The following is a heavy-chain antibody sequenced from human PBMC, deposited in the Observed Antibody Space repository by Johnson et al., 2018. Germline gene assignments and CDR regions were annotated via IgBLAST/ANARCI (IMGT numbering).Heavy chain of an antibody. Sequence: QVQLVQSGGGVVQPGRSLRLSCAASGFTFSSYGMHWVRQAPGRGLEWVAVLWNDGTNKYYVDSVKGRFTISRDYSKNTLYLQMNSLRAEDTAAYYCARGGGYYYGSGSYFDYWGQGTLVTVSS. CDR1: GFTFSSYG. V-gene: IGHV3-33*01. CDR2: LWNDGTNK. D-gene: IGHD3-10*01. CDR3: ARGGGYYYGSGSYFDY. J-gene: IGHJ4*02.